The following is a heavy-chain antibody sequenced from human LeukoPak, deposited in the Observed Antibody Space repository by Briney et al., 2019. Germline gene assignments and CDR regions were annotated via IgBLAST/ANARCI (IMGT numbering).Heavy chain of an antibody. J-gene: IGHJ4*02. V-gene: IGHV4-39*01. CDR1: GGSISSSSYY. D-gene: IGHD4-17*01. CDR3: ARAYYGVEYYFDY. Sequence: SETLSLTCTVSGGSISSSSYYWGWIRQPPGKGLEWIGSIYYSGSTYYNPSLKSRVTISVDTSKNQFSLKLSSVTAADTAVYYCARAYYGVEYYFDYWGQGTLVTVSS. CDR2: IYYSGST.